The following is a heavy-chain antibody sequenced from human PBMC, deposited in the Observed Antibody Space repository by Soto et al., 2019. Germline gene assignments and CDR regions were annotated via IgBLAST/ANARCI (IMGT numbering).Heavy chain of an antibody. CDR1: GGTFSSYT. CDR3: ARAFLDCRGGSCNDWFDP. Sequence: QVQLVQSGAEVKKPGSSVKVSCKASGGTFSSYTISWVRQAPGQGLEWMGRIIPILGIANYAQKFQGRVTITADKSTSTAYMELSRLRSADTAVYYCARAFLDCRGGSCNDWFDPWGQGTLVTVSS. CDR2: IIPILGIA. J-gene: IGHJ5*02. V-gene: IGHV1-69*02. D-gene: IGHD2-15*01.